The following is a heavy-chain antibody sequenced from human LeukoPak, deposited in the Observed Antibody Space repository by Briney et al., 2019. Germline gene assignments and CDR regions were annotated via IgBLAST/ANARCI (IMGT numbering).Heavy chain of an antibody. D-gene: IGHD6-13*01. CDR1: GYTFTGYY. V-gene: IGHV1-2*02. CDR3: ARPAYSSSWYGNNWFDP. CDR2: INPNSGGT. Sequence: ASVTVSCKASGYTFTGYYMHWVRQAPGQGLEWMGWINPNSGGTNYAQKFQGRVTMTRDTSISTAYMELSRLRSDDTAVYYCARPAYSSSWYGNNWFDPWGQGTLVTVSS. J-gene: IGHJ5*02.